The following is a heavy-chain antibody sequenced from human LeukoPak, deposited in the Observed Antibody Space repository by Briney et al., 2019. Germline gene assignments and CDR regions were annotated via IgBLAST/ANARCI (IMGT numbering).Heavy chain of an antibody. CDR1: GGSISSYY. V-gene: IGHV4-59*12. J-gene: IGHJ3*02. D-gene: IGHD6-13*01. Sequence: SETLSLTCTVSGGSISSYYWSWIRQPPGKGLEWIGYIYYSGSTNYNPSLKSRVTISVDTSKNQFSLKLSSVTAAGTAVYYCAREEIAAAGMLIWGQGTMVTVSS. CDR3: AREEIAAAGMLI. CDR2: IYYSGST.